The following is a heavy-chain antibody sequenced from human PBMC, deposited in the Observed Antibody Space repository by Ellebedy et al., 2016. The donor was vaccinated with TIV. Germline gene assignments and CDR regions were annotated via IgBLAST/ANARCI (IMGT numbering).Heavy chain of an antibody. CDR3: ARGTYRFDY. CDR1: GGPLSGYF. D-gene: IGHD3-16*02. CDR2: INHSGST. Sequence: MPSETLSLTCGVYGGPLSGYFWSWIRQSPGKGLEWIGEINHSGSTNYNPSLKSRVTISVDTSKNQFSLKLSSVTAAHTAVYYCARGTYRFDYWGQGTLVTVSS. V-gene: IGHV4-34*01. J-gene: IGHJ4*02.